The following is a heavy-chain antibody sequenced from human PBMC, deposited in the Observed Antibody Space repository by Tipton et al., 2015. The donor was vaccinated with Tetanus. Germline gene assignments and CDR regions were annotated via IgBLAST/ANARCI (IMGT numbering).Heavy chain of an antibody. CDR2: IYYSGTT. Sequence: GLVKPSGTLSLTCDVSGGPVSSSNWRSWVRQAPGKGLEWIGEIYYSGTTNYNPSLKSRVTISTDKSKNQFSLRLTSVTSADTAVYYCARANYEFPKKGPFDSWGQGALVIVSS. J-gene: IGHJ4*02. V-gene: IGHV4-4*02. CDR3: ARANYEFPKKGPFDS. CDR1: GGPVSSSNW. D-gene: IGHD3-3*01.